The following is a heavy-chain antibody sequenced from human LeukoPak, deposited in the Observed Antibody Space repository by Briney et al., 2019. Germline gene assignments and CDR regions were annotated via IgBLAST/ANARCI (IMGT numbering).Heavy chain of an antibody. J-gene: IGHJ5*02. CDR2: ITNSGDTK. Sequence: PGGSLRLSCAASGFTFSDYYMCWIRRAPGRGLEWIAYITNSGDTKHYADSVKGRFIISRDNAKNSLYLQTDSLRADDTAVYYCARGAGPLFDPWGQGTLVTVSS. CDR1: GFTFSDYY. CDR3: ARGAGPLFDP. V-gene: IGHV3-11*01.